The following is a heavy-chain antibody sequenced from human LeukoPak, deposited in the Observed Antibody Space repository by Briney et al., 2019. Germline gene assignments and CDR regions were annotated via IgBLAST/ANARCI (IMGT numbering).Heavy chain of an antibody. Sequence: GGSLRLSCPASGFTFSSYDMHWVRQATGKVLEWVSAIGTAGDQYFPGSLRGRFTITRENAKNSLYLQMNSLRAGDTAVYYCVGRFLEWFYNWFDPWGQGTLVTVSS. CDR2: IGTAGDQ. J-gene: IGHJ5*02. D-gene: IGHD3-3*01. V-gene: IGHV3-13*05. CDR3: VGRFLEWFYNWFDP. CDR1: GFTFSSYD.